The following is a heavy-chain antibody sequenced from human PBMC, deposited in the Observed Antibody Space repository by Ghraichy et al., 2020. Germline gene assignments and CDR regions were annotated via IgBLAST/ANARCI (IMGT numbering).Heavy chain of an antibody. CDR1: GFTLNTYS. Sequence: GGSLRLSCAASGFTLNTYSMHWVRQPPGKGLEWVSSIISSSSYIYYADSVKGLFTISRDNAKNSLYLQMTTLRAEDTAVYYCARALVAAPQFDYWCQGTLFTV. J-gene: IGHJ4*02. CDR2: IISSSSYI. CDR3: ARALVAAPQFDY. D-gene: IGHD6-6*01. V-gene: IGHV3-21*01.